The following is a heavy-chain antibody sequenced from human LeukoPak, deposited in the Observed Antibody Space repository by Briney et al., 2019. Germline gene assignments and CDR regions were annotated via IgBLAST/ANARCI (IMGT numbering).Heavy chain of an antibody. D-gene: IGHD3-10*01. CDR1: GFIFSSYA. J-gene: IGHJ4*02. V-gene: IGHV3-23*01. CDR2: ISGSGGST. Sequence: PGGSLRLSCAASGFIFSSYAMSWVRQAPGKGLEWVSAISGSGGSTYYADSVKGRFTISRDNSKNTLYLQMNSLRAEDTAVYYCAKDFGRNLGGPGYWGRGTLVTISS. CDR3: AKDFGRNLGGPGY.